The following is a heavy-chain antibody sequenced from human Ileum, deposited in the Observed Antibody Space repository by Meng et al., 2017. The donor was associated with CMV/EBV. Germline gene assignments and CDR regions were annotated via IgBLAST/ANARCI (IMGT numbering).Heavy chain of an antibody. CDR2: ISSSSAYI. Sequence: GESLKISCAASGFTFSSYNMNWVRQAPRKGLEWVSSISSSSAYIYYADSVKGRFTISRDNAKNSLYLHMNSLRVEDTAVYYCARDSDVDDSGYHGRPHYWGQGTLVTVSS. CDR3: ARDSDVDDSGYHGRPHY. J-gene: IGHJ4*02. V-gene: IGHV3-21*01. D-gene: IGHD3-22*01. CDR1: GFTFSSYN.